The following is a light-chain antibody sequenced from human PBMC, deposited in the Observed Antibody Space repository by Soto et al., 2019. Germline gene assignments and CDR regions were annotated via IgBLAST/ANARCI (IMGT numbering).Light chain of an antibody. CDR2: GAS. CDR3: QVRSNWPPSIT. CDR1: QSISDT. V-gene: IGKV3-15*01. J-gene: IGKJ5*01. Sequence: EIVMTQSPATLSVSPGGRATLSCRARQSISDTLAWYQQKPGQAPRLLIHGASTRAPGFPARFSGSGSGTDFTLTISGLEPEDFAVYYCQVRSNWPPSITFGQGTRLEI.